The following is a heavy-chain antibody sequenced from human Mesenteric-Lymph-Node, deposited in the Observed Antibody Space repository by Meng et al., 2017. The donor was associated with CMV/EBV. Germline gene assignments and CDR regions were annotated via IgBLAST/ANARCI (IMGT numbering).Heavy chain of an antibody. CDR3: AKEHYNNYGSGDYGMDV. J-gene: IGHJ6*01. V-gene: IGHV3-30*02. CDR2: IRYDGGNK. CDR1: GFTFSSYG. Sequence: GESLKISCAASGFTFSSYGMNWVRQAPGKGLEWVAFIRYDGGNKYYADSVKGRFIISRDNSKNTLLLQMYSLTAEDTATYYCAKEHYNNYGSGDYGMDVWGKGPRSPSPQ. D-gene: IGHD4-11*01.